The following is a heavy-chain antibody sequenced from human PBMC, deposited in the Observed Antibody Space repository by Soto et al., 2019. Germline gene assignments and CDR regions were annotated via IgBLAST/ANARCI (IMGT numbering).Heavy chain of an antibody. Sequence: QQQLQESGSGLVKPSQTLSLTCAVSGGSISSGGYSWSWIRQPPGKGLEWIGYIYHSGSTYYNPCLKSRVTISVDRSKNQFSLKPSSVTAADTAVYYCARASTTVTTLDYWGQGTLVTVSS. CDR2: IYHSGST. J-gene: IGHJ4*02. CDR1: GGSISSGGYS. V-gene: IGHV4-30-2*01. D-gene: IGHD4-17*01. CDR3: ARASTTVTTLDY.